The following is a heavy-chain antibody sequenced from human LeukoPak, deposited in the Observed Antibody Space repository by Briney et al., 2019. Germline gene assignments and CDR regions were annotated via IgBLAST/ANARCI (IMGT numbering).Heavy chain of an antibody. J-gene: IGHJ3*02. CDR2: IYSGGST. D-gene: IGHD5-12*01. CDR3: ARSRERSGFDAFDI. CDR1: GFTVSSSY. V-gene: IGHV3-53*01. Sequence: GGSLRLSCAASGFTVSSSYLSWVRPAPGKGLAGVSVIYSGGSTYYADSVKGRFTISRDNSKNTLYLQMNGLRAEDTAVYYCARSRERSGFDAFDIWGQGTMVTVSS.